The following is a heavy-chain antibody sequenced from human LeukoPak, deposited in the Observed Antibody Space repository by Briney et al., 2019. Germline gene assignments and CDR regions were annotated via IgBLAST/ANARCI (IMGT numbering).Heavy chain of an antibody. CDR3: ARHERDASLDHALDI. CDR2: IYYSGST. V-gene: IGHV4-59*08. D-gene: IGHD5-24*01. J-gene: IGHJ3*02. Sequence: SETLSLTCTVSGGSISSYYWSWIRQPPGKGLEWIGYIYYSGSTSYNPSLKSRVIILVDTSKNQFSLKLSTVTAADTAVYYCARHERDASLDHALDIWGQGTMVTVSS. CDR1: GGSISSYY.